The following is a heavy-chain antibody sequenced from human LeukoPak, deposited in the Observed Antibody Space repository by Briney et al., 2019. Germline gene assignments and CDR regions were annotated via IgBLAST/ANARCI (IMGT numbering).Heavy chain of an antibody. Sequence: PSETLSLTCTVSGGSISSYYWSWIRQPAGKGLEWIGRIYTSGSTNYNPSLKSRVTMSVDTSKNQFSLKLSSVTAADTAVYYCARDTLLWFGEAKTKYSDYGMDVWGQGTTVTVSS. J-gene: IGHJ6*02. V-gene: IGHV4-4*07. CDR1: GGSISSYY. CDR3: ARDTLLWFGEAKTKYSDYGMDV. CDR2: IYTSGST. D-gene: IGHD3-10*01.